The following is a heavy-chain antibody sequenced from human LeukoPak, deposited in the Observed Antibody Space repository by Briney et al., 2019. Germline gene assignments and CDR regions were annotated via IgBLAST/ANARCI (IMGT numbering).Heavy chain of an antibody. CDR1: GFTFSSYG. Sequence: GRSLRLSCAASGFTFSSYGTHWVRQAPGKGLEWVAVISYDGSNKYYADSVKGRFTISRDNSKNTLYLQMNSLRAEDTAVYYCARDWPMDVWGQGTTVTVSS. V-gene: IGHV3-30*03. J-gene: IGHJ6*02. CDR3: ARDWPMDV. CDR2: ISYDGSNK.